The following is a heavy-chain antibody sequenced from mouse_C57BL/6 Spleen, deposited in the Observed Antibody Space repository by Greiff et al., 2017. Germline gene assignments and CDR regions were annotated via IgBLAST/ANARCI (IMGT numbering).Heavy chain of an antibody. CDR1: GFTFSSYT. Sequence: EVKLMESGGGLVKPGGSLKLSCAASGFTFSSYTMSWVRQTPEKRLEWVATISGGGGNTYYPDSVKGRFTISRDNAKNTLYLQMSSLRSEDTALYYCARHNYGSSLDYWGQGTTLTVSS. J-gene: IGHJ2*01. CDR3: ARHNYGSSLDY. D-gene: IGHD1-1*01. CDR2: ISGGGGNT. V-gene: IGHV5-9*01.